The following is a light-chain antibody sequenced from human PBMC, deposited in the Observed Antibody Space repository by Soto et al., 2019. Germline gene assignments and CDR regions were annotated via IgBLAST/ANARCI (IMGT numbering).Light chain of an antibody. Sequence: DIVMTQSPDSLTVSLGERATINCKSSQSVLYSSNNKTYLAWYQQKPGQPPKLLLYWASTRESGVPDRFSGSGSGTDFTLTITSLKPEDVAVYYCQQYYRTPWTFGQGTKVEIK. CDR1: QSVLYSSNNKTY. CDR3: QQYYRTPWT. V-gene: IGKV4-1*01. CDR2: WAS. J-gene: IGKJ1*01.